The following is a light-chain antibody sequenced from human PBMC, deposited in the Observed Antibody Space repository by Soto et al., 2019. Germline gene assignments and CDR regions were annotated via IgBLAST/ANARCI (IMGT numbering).Light chain of an antibody. V-gene: IGLV2-11*01. CDR2: DVS. Sequence: QSALTQPRSVSGSPGQSVTISCTGTSSDVGGYNYVSWYQQHPGKAPKLMIYDVSKRPSGVPDRFSGSKSGNTASLTISGLQAEDETDYYCGSYAGSYNYVFGTGTKVTVL. J-gene: IGLJ1*01. CDR3: GSYAGSYNYV. CDR1: SSDVGGYNY.